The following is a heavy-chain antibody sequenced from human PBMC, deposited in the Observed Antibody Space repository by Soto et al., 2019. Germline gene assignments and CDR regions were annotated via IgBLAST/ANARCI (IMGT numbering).Heavy chain of an antibody. CDR1: GFTFSSYA. V-gene: IGHV3-23*01. J-gene: IGHJ4*02. Sequence: GGSLRLSCAASGFTFSSYAMSWVRQAPGKGLEWVSAISGSGGSTYYADSVKGRFTISRDNSKNPLYLQMNSLRAEDTAVYYCAKDGVLLWFGELSYFDYWGQGTLVTVSS. CDR3: AKDGVLLWFGELSYFDY. D-gene: IGHD3-10*01. CDR2: ISGSGGST.